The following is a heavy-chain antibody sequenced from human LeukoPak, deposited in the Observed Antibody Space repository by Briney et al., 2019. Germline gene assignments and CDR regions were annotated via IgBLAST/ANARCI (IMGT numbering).Heavy chain of an antibody. CDR3: AKDSSSSWSLFDY. Sequence: HPGRSLRLSCAASGFTFDDYAMHWVRQAPGKGLEWVSGISWNSGSIGYADSVKGRFTISRDNAKNSLYLQMNSLRAEDTALYYCAKDSSSSWSLFDYWGQGTLVTVSS. D-gene: IGHD6-13*01. V-gene: IGHV3-9*01. J-gene: IGHJ4*02. CDR2: ISWNSGSI. CDR1: GFTFDDYA.